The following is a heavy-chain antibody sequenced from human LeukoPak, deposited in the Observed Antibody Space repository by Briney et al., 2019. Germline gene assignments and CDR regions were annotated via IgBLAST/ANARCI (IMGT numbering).Heavy chain of an antibody. D-gene: IGHD6-19*01. J-gene: IGHJ4*02. V-gene: IGHV3-21*01. CDR1: GFTFSSYS. CDR3: ARDLGRAAVANSDY. Sequence: GGSLRLSCAASGFTFSSYSMNWVRQAPGKGLEWVSSISSSSSYIYYADSVKGRFTISRDNAKNSLYLQMNSLRAEDTAVYYCARDLGRAAVANSDYWGQGTLVTVSS. CDR2: ISSSSSYI.